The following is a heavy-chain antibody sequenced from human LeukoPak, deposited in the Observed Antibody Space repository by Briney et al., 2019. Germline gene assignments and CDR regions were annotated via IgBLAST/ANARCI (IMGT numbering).Heavy chain of an antibody. CDR1: GFTFSSYW. J-gene: IGHJ5*02. V-gene: IGHV3-7*01. D-gene: IGHD5-18*01. CDR3: AGGPMSGYRNWFDP. Sequence: GGSLRLSCAASGFTFSSYWMSWVRQAPGKGLEGVANINKDGSEKYYVDSVKGRFTISRDNAKNSLYLQMNSLRAEDTAVYYCAGGPMSGYRNWFDPWGQGTLVTVSS. CDR2: INKDGSEK.